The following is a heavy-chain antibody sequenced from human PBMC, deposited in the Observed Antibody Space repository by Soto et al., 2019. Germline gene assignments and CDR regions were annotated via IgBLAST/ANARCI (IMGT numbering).Heavy chain of an antibody. CDR2: IYYSGST. Sequence: SETLSLTCTVSGGSISSSSYYWGWIRQPPGKGLEWIGSIYYSGSTYYNPSLKSRVTISVDTSKNQFSLKLSSVTAADTAVYYCASDGYSSGPREVPPYYFDYWGQGTLVTVSS. CDR1: GGSISSSSYY. V-gene: IGHV4-39*01. CDR3: ASDGYSSGPREVPPYYFDY. D-gene: IGHD6-19*01. J-gene: IGHJ4*02.